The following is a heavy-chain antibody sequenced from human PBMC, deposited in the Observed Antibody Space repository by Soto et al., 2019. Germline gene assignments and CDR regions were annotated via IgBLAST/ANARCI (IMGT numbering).Heavy chain of an antibody. J-gene: IGHJ3*02. V-gene: IGHV4-59*01. D-gene: IGHD2-21*02. CDR1: GTSISSYY. CDR3: ARAAGVVTAIRAFDI. Sequence: SETLSLTCTVSGTSISSYYWSWIRQPPGKGLEWIANIHYSGTTNYNPSLASRVTLSVDTSKNQFSLKLSSVTAADTAVYYCARAAGVVTAIRAFDIWGQGTMVTVSS. CDR2: IHYSGTT.